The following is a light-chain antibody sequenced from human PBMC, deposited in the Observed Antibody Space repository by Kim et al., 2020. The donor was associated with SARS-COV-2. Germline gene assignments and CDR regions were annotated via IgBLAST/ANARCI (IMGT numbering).Light chain of an antibody. Sequence: SYELTQPPSASVAPGKTARITCGGNNIGSKSVHWYQQKPGQAPVLVIYYDSDRPSGIPERFSGSNYGNTATLTISRVEAGDEADYYCQVWDSSSDNWVFGGGTQLTVL. CDR2: YDS. CDR3: QVWDSSSDNWV. J-gene: IGLJ3*02. CDR1: NIGSKS. V-gene: IGLV3-21*04.